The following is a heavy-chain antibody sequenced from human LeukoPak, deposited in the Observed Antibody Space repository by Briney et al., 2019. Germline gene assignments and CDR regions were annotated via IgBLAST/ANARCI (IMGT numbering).Heavy chain of an antibody. CDR2: ISGSGGTT. D-gene: IGHD3-10*01. J-gene: IGHJ4*02. Sequence: GGSLRLSCAASGFPFSSYAMSWVRQAPGKGLEWVPGISGSGGTTYYADSVKGRFTISRDKSKNTVYLQVNSLRAEDTAVYYCAKDLSAFGSAAAHWGQGTLVTVSS. V-gene: IGHV3-23*01. CDR1: GFPFSSYA. CDR3: AKDLSAFGSAAAH.